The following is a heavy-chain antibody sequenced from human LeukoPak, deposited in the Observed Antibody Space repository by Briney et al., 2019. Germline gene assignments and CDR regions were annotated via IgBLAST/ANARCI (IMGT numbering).Heavy chain of an antibody. D-gene: IGHD4-23*01. V-gene: IGHV4-59*08. CDR2: IYSSGSA. J-gene: IGHJ4*02. CDR3: ARHTDYGDSSAFDF. Sequence: SETLSLTCTVSGASINNNFWTWIRQPPGKGLEWIGYIYSSGSANYNPSLKSRVIISGDTSKNQISLNLTSVTAADTAVYFCARHTDYGDSSAFDFWGQGTLVTVSS. CDR1: GASINNNF.